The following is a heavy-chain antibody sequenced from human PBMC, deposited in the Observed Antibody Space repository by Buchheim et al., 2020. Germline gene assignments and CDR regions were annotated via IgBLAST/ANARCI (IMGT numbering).Heavy chain of an antibody. D-gene: IGHD1-7*01. CDR3: ARERSITGTTSYYYGMDV. Sequence: EVQLVESGGGLVQPGGSLRLSCAASGFTFSSYSMNWVRQAPGKGLEWVSYISSSSTIYYADSVKGRFTISRDNAKNSLYLQMNSLRAEDTAVYYCARERSITGTTSYYYGMDVWGQGTT. CDR1: GFTFSSYS. J-gene: IGHJ6*02. CDR2: ISSSSTI. V-gene: IGHV3-48*01.